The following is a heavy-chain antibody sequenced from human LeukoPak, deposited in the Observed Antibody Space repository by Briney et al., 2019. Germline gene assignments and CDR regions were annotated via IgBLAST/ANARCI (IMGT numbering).Heavy chain of an antibody. CDR3: ARARRDYYDSSGYPPNFDY. V-gene: IGHV3-23*01. J-gene: IGHJ4*02. D-gene: IGHD3-22*01. CDR1: GFTFSSYA. CDR2: ISGSGGST. Sequence: PGGSLRLSCAASGFTFSSYAMSWVRQAPGKGLEWVSAISGSGGSTYYADSVKGRFTISRDNSKNTLYLQMNSLRAEDTAVYYCARARRDYYDSSGYPPNFDYWGQGTLVTVSS.